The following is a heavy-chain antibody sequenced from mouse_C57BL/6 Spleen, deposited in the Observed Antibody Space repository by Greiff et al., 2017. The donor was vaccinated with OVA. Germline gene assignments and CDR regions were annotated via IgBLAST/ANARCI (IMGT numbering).Heavy chain of an antibody. CDR1: GFTFSDAW. D-gene: IGHD2-4*01. CDR3: TREIYYDYGGYFDV. CDR2: IRNKANNHAT. V-gene: IGHV6-6*01. J-gene: IGHJ1*03. Sequence: EVKVEESGGGLVQPGGSMKLSCAASGFTFSDAWMDWVRQSPEKGLEWVAEIRNKANNHATYYAESVKGRFTISRDDSKSSVYLQMNSLRAEDTGIYYCTREIYYDYGGYFDVWGTGTTVTVSS.